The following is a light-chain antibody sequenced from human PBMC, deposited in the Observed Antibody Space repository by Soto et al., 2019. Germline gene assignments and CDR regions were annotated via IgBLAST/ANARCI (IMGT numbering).Light chain of an antibody. CDR3: QESFFTLGT. Sequence: DIQMTQSPSSLSASVGDRVTITCRASQSISGYLNWYQQTPGKAPKLLIFGASNLHIGVPSRFSGSGSGTEFTLTINNLQREDFATYYCQESFFTLGTFGRGTKVDIK. V-gene: IGKV1-39*01. CDR1: QSISGY. J-gene: IGKJ1*01. CDR2: GAS.